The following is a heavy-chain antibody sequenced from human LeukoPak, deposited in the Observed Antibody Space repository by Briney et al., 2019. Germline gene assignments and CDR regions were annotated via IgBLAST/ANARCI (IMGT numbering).Heavy chain of an antibody. Sequence: ASVKVSCKASGYTFTSYYIHWVRQAPGQGLEWMGWINPNSGGTNYAQKFQGRVTMTRDTSISTAYMELSRLRSDDTAVYYCARALTIFGVVIVYYFDYWGQGTLVTVSS. D-gene: IGHD3-3*01. CDR3: ARALTIFGVVIVYYFDY. CDR2: INPNSGGT. J-gene: IGHJ4*02. CDR1: GYTFTSYY. V-gene: IGHV1-2*02.